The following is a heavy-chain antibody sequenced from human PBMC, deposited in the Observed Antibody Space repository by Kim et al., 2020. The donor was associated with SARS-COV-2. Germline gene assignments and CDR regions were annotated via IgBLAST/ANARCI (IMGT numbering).Heavy chain of an antibody. Sequence: ASVKVYCKASGYTFTDYYIHWVRQAPGQGLEWMGWINPNSGVTNLAQRFQGRVTMTRETSIDTAYMELTRLRPDDTAVYYCAREGGEIVATTIDYWGQGTLVTVSS. CDR1: GYTFTDYY. CDR2: INPNSGVT. V-gene: IGHV1-2*02. D-gene: IGHD5-12*01. J-gene: IGHJ4*02. CDR3: AREGGEIVATTIDY.